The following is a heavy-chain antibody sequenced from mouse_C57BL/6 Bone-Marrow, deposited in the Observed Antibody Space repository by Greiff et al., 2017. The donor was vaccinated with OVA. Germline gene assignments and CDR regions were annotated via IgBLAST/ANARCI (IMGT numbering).Heavy chain of an antibody. CDR1: GFTFSSYA. D-gene: IGHD2-1*01. Sequence: EVKLQESGEGLVKPGGSLKLSCAASGFTFSSYAMSWVRQTPEKRLEWVAYISSGGDYIYYADTVKGRFTISRDNASNTLFLQMSSLKSEDTAMFYCTRLLDSMDYWGQGTSVTVSS. J-gene: IGHJ4*01. CDR3: TRLLDSMDY. CDR2: ISSGGDYI. V-gene: IGHV5-9-1*02.